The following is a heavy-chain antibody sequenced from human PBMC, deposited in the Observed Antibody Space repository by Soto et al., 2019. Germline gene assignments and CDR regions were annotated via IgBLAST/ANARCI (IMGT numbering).Heavy chain of an antibody. Sequence: QVQLVESGGGVVQPGRSLRLSCAASGFTFSSYARHWVRQAPGKGLEWVAVISYDGSNKYYADSVKGRFTISRDNSKNTLYLQMNSLRAEDTAVYYCATLGDLFDYWGQGTLVTVSS. J-gene: IGHJ4*02. V-gene: IGHV3-30-3*01. D-gene: IGHD4-17*01. CDR2: ISYDGSNK. CDR1: GFTFSSYA. CDR3: ATLGDLFDY.